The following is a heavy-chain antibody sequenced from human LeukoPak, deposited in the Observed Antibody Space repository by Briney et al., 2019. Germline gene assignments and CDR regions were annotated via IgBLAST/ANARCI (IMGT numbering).Heavy chain of an antibody. CDR2: ISSSGSTI. CDR1: GFTFSSYE. J-gene: IGHJ5*02. CDR3: ARDFYGSGSRRGFDP. Sequence: GGSLRLSCAASGFTFSSYEMNWVRQAPGKGLEWVSYISSSGSTIYYADSVKGRFTISRDNAKNSLYLQMNSLRAEDTAVYYCARDFYGSGSRRGFDPWGQGTLVTVSS. D-gene: IGHD3-10*01. V-gene: IGHV3-48*03.